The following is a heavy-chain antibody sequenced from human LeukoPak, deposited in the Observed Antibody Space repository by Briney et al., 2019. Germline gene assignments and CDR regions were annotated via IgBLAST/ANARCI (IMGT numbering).Heavy chain of an antibody. CDR1: GGTFSSYA. Sequence: SVKVSCKASGGTFSSYAISWVRQAPGQGLEWMGGIIPIFGTANYAQKFQGRVTITADESTSTAYMELSSLRSEDTAVYYCASGPYYYDSSAYYPDGYWGQGTLVTVSS. D-gene: IGHD3-22*01. V-gene: IGHV1-69*13. CDR3: ASGPYYYDSSAYYPDGY. J-gene: IGHJ4*02. CDR2: IIPIFGTA.